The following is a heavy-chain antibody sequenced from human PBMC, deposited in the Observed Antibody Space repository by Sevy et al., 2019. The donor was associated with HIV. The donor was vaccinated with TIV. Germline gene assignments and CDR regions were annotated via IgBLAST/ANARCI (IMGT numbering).Heavy chain of an antibody. D-gene: IGHD2-2*01. V-gene: IGHV5-51*01. CDR1: GYTFSNYW. CDR3: ARYPIVVVPAAEYHFDY. CDR2: IYPGDSVT. J-gene: IGHJ4*02. Sequence: GESLKISCKGSGYTFSNYWIGWVRQMPGKGLEWMGVIYPGDSVTRYSPSFQGQVTMSADKSTSTAYLQWSSLKTSDTAIYYCARYPIVVVPAAEYHFDYWGQGTLVTVSS.